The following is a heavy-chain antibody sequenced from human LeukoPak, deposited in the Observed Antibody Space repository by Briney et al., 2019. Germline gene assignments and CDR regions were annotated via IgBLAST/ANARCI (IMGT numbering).Heavy chain of an antibody. J-gene: IGHJ4*02. CDR1: GFIFNNYA. V-gene: IGHV3-9*01. D-gene: IGHD3-16*01. CDR2: ISWNSGSI. Sequence: GRSLRLSCAGSGFIFNNYAMHWVRQPPGKGLEWVSGISWNSGSIDYADSVKGRFTISRDNAKSSLYLQMNSLRVEDTALYYCAKFVGGPFDSWGQGTLVTVSS. CDR3: AKFVGGPFDS.